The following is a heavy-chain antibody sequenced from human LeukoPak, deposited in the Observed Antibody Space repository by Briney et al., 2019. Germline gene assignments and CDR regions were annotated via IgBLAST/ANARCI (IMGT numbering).Heavy chain of an antibody. CDR3: ARWYCGTDCYSPNNWFDP. D-gene: IGHD2-21*02. J-gene: IGHJ5*02. CDR1: GFTVSDNY. CDR2: IYSSGST. V-gene: IGHV3-53*01. Sequence: GGSLRLSCAASGFTVSDNYMTWVRQAPGKGLEWISVIYSSGSTYYADSVKGRFTISRDNSKNTVYLQMNRLRAEDTAVYFCARWYCGTDCYSPNNWFDPWGQGTLVTVSS.